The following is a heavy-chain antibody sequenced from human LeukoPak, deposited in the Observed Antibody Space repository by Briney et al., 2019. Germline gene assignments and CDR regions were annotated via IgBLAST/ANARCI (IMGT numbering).Heavy chain of an antibody. CDR1: GFTFSGYS. CDR2: ISGSSSYI. J-gene: IGHJ4*02. CDR3: ARGGRFFEY. D-gene: IGHD3-3*01. V-gene: IGHV3-21*01. Sequence: GGSLRLSCTASGFTFSGYSMNWVRQAPGKGLEWVSFISGSSSYIYYADSVKDRFTISRDSAKNSLYLQMNSLRADDTAVYYCARGGRFFEYWGQGTLVTVSS.